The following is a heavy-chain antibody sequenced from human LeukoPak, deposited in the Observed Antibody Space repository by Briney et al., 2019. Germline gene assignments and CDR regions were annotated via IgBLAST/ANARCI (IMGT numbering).Heavy chain of an antibody. CDR3: AKDPERYYYYGMDV. J-gene: IGHJ6*02. Sequence: GRSLRLSCAASGFTFDDYAMHWVRQAPGKGLEWVSGFSWNSGSIGYADSVKGRFTISRDNAKNSLYLQMNSLRAEDTALYYCAKDPERYYYYGMDVWGQGTTVTVSS. CDR2: FSWNSGSI. V-gene: IGHV3-9*01. D-gene: IGHD1-1*01. CDR1: GFTFDDYA.